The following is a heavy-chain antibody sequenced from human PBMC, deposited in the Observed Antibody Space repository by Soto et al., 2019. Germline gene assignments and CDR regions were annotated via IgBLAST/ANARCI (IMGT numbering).Heavy chain of an antibody. D-gene: IGHD6-13*01. CDR3: ARLRAAAEYFDY. J-gene: IGHJ4*02. Sequence: QVQLQESGPGLVKPSETLSLTCTVSGGSISSYYWSWVRQPPGKGLEWIGYIYYSGSTNYNPSLKLRVTISVDTSTYQFSLKLSSVTAADTAVYYCARLRAAAEYFDYWGQGTLVTVSS. CDR1: GGSISSYY. V-gene: IGHV4-59*01. CDR2: IYYSGST.